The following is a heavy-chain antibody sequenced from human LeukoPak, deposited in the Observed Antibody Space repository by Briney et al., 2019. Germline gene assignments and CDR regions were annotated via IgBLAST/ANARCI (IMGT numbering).Heavy chain of an antibody. CDR3: ARSDSSSSEDYYCGMDV. CDR2: LFNSGST. V-gene: IGHV4-59*08. D-gene: IGHD6-6*01. Sequence: SQTLSLTCTVSGGSISSYYWSWIRQPPGKGLEWIGYLFNSGSTNYSPALKSRVTISVDTSKNQFSLKLSSVTAADTAVYYCARSDSSSSEDYYCGMDVWGQGTTVTDCS. J-gene: IGHJ6*02. CDR1: GGSISSYY.